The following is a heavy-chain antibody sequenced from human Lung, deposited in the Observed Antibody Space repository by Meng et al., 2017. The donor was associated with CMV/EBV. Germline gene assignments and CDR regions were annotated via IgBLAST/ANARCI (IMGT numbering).Heavy chain of an antibody. CDR3: ARGYCSGGSCPVFDP. J-gene: IGHJ5*02. D-gene: IGHD2-15*01. Sequence: AEVKKPGTPVKVSCKASGYTFTSYDINWVRQATGQGLEWMGWMNPNSGNTGYAQKFQGRVTMTRNTTISTAYMELSSLRSEDTAVYYCARGYCSGGSCPVFDPWGQGTLVTVSS. V-gene: IGHV1-8*01. CDR2: MNPNSGNT. CDR1: GYTFTSYD.